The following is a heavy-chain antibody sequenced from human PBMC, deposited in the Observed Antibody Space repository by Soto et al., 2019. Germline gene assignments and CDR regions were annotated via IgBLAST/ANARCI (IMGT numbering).Heavy chain of an antibody. D-gene: IGHD6-25*01. J-gene: IGHJ6*02. CDR2: IYWDDDE. CDR1: GFSHTTSGEG. Sequence: QITLKESGPTLVKSTQTLTLTCTFSGFSHTTSGEGVAWIRQPPGKALEWLALIYWDDDERYSPSLKSRLSITKRTSKDQVVLTMANMDPVDTATYYCAYAAASHHHAMEVWGQGTTVTVSS. V-gene: IGHV2-5*02. CDR3: AYAAASHHHAMEV.